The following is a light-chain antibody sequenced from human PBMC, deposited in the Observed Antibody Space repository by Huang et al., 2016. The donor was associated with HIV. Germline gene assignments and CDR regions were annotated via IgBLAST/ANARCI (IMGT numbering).Light chain of an antibody. J-gene: IGKJ2*01. CDR1: QSISTN. V-gene: IGKV3-15*01. CDR3: QQGET. Sequence: EIMLTQSPATLSVSPGERATLSRRASQSISTNLAWYQQKPGLAPRLLIYSASTRATGIPARFSGSGSGTEFTLTISSLQSEDFAVYYCQQGETFGQGTKLEIK. CDR2: SAS.